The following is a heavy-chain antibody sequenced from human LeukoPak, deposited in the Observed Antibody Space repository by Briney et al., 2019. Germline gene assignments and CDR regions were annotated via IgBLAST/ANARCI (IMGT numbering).Heavy chain of an antibody. D-gene: IGHD4-17*01. CDR1: GFTFSSYA. CDR2: ISGSGGST. J-gene: IGHJ6*02. V-gene: IGHV3-23*01. CDR3: AKELTTNTRTTVVTPRRYYYYGMDV. Sequence: GGSLRLSCAASGFTFSSYAMSWVGQAPGKGLEWVSAISGSGGSTYYADSVKGRFTISRDNSKNTLYLQMNSLRAEDTAVYYCAKELTTNTRTTVVTPRRYYYYGMDVWGQGTTVTVSS.